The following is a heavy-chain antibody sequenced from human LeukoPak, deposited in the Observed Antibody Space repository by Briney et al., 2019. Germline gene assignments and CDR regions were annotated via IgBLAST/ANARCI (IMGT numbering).Heavy chain of an antibody. J-gene: IGHJ5*02. D-gene: IGHD2-2*01. CDR3: AIHIVVVPAAKKKNWFDP. V-gene: IGHV4-34*01. CDR2: INHSGST. Sequence: SETLSLTCAVYGGSFSGYYWSWIRQPPGKGLEWIGEINHSGSTNYNPSLKSRVTISVDTSKNQFSLKLSSVTAADTAGYYCAIHIVVVPAAKKKNWFDPWGQGTLVTVSS. CDR1: GGSFSGYY.